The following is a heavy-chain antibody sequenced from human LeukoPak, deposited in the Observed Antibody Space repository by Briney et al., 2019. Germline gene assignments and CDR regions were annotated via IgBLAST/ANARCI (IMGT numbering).Heavy chain of an antibody. V-gene: IGHV4-39*01. CDR3: AVATNYYYYGMDV. CDR1: GGSISSSSYY. D-gene: IGHD5-12*01. CDR2: IYYSGST. J-gene: IGHJ6*02. Sequence: PSETLSLTCTVSGGSISSSSYYWGWIRQPPGKGLEWIGSIYYSGSTYYNPSLKSRVTISVDTSKNQFSLKLSSVTAADTAVYYCAVATNYYYYGMDVWGQGTTVTVSS.